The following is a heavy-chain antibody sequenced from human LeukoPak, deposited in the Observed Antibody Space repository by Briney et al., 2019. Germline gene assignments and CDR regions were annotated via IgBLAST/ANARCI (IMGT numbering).Heavy chain of an antibody. CDR3: ARASRGHNWFDP. CDR2: INHSGST. CDR1: GGSFSGYY. V-gene: IGHV4-34*01. J-gene: IGHJ5*02. Sequence: PSETLSLICAVYGGSFSGYYWSWIRQPPGKGLEWIGEINHSGSTNYNPSLKSRVTISVDTSKNQFSLKLSSVTAADTAVYYCARASRGHNWFDPWGQGTLVTVSS. D-gene: IGHD3-10*01.